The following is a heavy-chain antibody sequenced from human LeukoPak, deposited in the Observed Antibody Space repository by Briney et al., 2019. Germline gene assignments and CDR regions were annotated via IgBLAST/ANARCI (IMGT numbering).Heavy chain of an antibody. CDR3: ARGGVDHYGSGTYYLMYYFDH. Sequence: GGSLRLSCAASGFTFNTDGMSWVRQAPGKGLEWVSGISGSGGATYYADSVKGRFTVSRDDPHNTLYLQMNRVRAEDTAVYFCARGGVDHYGSGTYYLMYYFDHWGQGALVTVSS. J-gene: IGHJ4*02. CDR1: GFTFNTDG. V-gene: IGHV3-23*01. CDR2: ISGSGGAT. D-gene: IGHD3-10*01.